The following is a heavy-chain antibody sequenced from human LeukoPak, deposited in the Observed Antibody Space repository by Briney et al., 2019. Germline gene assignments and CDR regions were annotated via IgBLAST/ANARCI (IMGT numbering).Heavy chain of an antibody. CDR1: GGSISTAY. D-gene: IGHD3-22*01. V-gene: IGHV4-59*01. CDR3: ARDPGGIYYDSSGHFDY. Sequence: SETLSLTCSVSGGSISTAYWSWIRQPPGKGLEWIGNIHYSGITNYNSSLKSRVTISVDTSKNQFSLKLSSVTAADTAVYYCARDPGGIYYDSSGHFDYWGQGTLVTVSS. CDR2: IHYSGIT. J-gene: IGHJ4*02.